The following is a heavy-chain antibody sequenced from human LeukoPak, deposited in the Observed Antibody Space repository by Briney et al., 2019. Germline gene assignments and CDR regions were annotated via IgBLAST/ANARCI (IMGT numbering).Heavy chain of an antibody. D-gene: IGHD2-21*01. CDR1: GGSISSGNYY. CDR2: IYYSGTT. J-gene: IGHJ4*02. CDR3: AREVRFLYYFDH. V-gene: IGHV4-30-4*08. Sequence: SETLSLTCTVSGGSISSGNYYWNWIRQPPGKGLEWIGYIYYSGTTYYNPSLKSRVTISVDTSKNQFSLKLSSVTAADTAVHYCAREVRFLYYFDHWGQGTLVTVSS.